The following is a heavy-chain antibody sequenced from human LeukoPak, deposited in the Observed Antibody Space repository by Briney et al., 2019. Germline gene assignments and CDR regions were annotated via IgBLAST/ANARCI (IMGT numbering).Heavy chain of an antibody. D-gene: IGHD3-22*01. CDR1: GGSISSYY. J-gene: IGHJ4*02. CDR2: IYTSGST. Sequence: SETLSLTCTVSGGSISSYYWSWIRQPAGKGLGWIGRIYTSGSTNYNPSLKSRVTMSVDTSKNQFSLKLSSVTAADTAVYYCARDRYDSSGYYYYDYWGQGTLVTVSS. CDR3: ARDRYDSSGYYYYDY. V-gene: IGHV4-4*07.